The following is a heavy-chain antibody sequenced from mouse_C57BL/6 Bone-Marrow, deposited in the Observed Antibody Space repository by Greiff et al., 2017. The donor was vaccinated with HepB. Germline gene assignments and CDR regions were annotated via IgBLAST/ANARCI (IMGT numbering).Heavy chain of an antibody. CDR1: GYTFTNYW. D-gene: IGHD2-2*01. CDR2: IYPGGGYT. CDR3: AMVTPYAMDY. J-gene: IGHJ4*01. Sequence: QVHVKQSGAELVRPGTSVKMSCKASGYTFTNYWIGWAKQRPGHGLEWIGDIYPGGGYTNYNEKFKGKATLTADKSSSTAYMQFSSLTSEDSAIYYCAMVTPYAMDYWGQGTSVTVSS. V-gene: IGHV1-63*01.